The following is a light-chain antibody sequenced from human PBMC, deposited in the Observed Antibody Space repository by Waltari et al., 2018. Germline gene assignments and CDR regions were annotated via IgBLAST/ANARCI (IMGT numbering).Light chain of an antibody. CDR1: SGYVGVYNN. CDR2: AVS. V-gene: IGLV2-11*01. CDR3: CSRAGSSVV. J-gene: IGLJ2*01. Sequence: QSALTQPRSVSGSPGQSVTTSCTGPSGYVGVYNNVAWYQEQPGKAPRLTIYAVSERPSGVPDRFSASKSGNTASLTISGLQAEDEGSYHCCSRAGSSVVFGGGTKLTVL.